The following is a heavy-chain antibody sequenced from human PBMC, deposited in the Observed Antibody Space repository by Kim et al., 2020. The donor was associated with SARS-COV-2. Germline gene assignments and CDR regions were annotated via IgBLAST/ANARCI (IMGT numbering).Heavy chain of an antibody. CDR2: ISSSSSYI. CDR3: SRRAGFGELPNAFDI. Sequence: GGSLRLSCAASGFTFSSYSMNWVRQAPGKGLEWVSSISSSSSYIYYADSVKGRFTISRDNAKNSLYLQMNSLRAEDTAVYYCSRRAGFGELPNAFDIWGQGTMVTVSS. D-gene: IGHD3-10*01. CDR1: GFTFSSYS. J-gene: IGHJ3*02. V-gene: IGHV3-21*01.